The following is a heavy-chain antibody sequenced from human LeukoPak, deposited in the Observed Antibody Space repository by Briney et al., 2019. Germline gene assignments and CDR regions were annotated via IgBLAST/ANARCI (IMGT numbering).Heavy chain of an antibody. J-gene: IGHJ6*02. V-gene: IGHV3-53*01. Sequence: GGSLRLSCAASGFTVSSNYMSWVRQAPGKGLEWVSVIYSGGSTYYADSVKGRFTISRDNSKNTLYLQMNSLRAENTAVYYCARDISYYGMDVWGQGTTVTVSS. CDR3: ARDISYYGMDV. CDR2: IYSGGST. CDR1: GFTVSSNY. D-gene: IGHD1-20*01.